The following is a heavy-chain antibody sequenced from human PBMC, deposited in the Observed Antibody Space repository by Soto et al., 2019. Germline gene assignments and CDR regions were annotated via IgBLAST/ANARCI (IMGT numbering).Heavy chain of an antibody. D-gene: IGHD3-10*01. Sequence: PSETLCLTCTVSGGSISAYDWSWIRQPPGKGLEWIGYIYYSGSTTYNPSLKSRVTTSLDTSKNQFSLKLSSVTAADTAVYYCAGDYNSGSYRFDYWGQGTLVTVSS. CDR1: GGSISAYD. CDR2: IYYSGST. J-gene: IGHJ4*02. V-gene: IGHV4-59*01. CDR3: AGDYNSGSYRFDY.